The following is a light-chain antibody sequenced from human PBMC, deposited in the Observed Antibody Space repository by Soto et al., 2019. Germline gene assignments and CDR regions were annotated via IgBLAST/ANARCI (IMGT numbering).Light chain of an antibody. V-gene: IGLV2-8*01. J-gene: IGLJ2*01. CDR1: SSDVGGYNY. CDR2: EVT. CDR3: SSFAGGGNPVL. Sequence: QSALTQPPSASGSLGQSVTISCTGTSSDVGGYNYVSWHQQHPDKAPKVMIYEVTKRPPGVPDRFSGSKSGNTASLTVSGLQAEDEADYYCSSFAGGGNPVLLGGGTQLTVL.